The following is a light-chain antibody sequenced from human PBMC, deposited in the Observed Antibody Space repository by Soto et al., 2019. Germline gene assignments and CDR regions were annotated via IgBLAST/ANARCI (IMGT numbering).Light chain of an antibody. CDR2: EVS. J-gene: IGLJ3*02. CDR1: SSDVGGYNY. Sequence: QSALTQPPSASGSPGQSVTISCTGTSSDVGGYNYVSWYQQHPGKAPKLLIYEVSKRPSGVPDRFSGSKSGNTASQTVSGLQAADEADYYCNSYAGSYNWVFGGGTQLTVL. V-gene: IGLV2-8*01. CDR3: NSYAGSYNWV.